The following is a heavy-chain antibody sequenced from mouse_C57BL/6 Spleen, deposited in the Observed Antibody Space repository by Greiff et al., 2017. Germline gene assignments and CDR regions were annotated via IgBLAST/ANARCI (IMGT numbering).Heavy chain of an antibody. Sequence: VQLQQPGAELVRPGSSVKLSCKASGYTFTSYWMDWVKQRPGQGLEWIGNIYPSDSETHYNQKFKDKATLTVDKSSSTAYMQLSSLTSEDSAVYYCASIYYDYDGRGFDYWGQGTTLTVSS. CDR2: IYPSDSET. D-gene: IGHD2-4*01. V-gene: IGHV1-61*01. J-gene: IGHJ2*01. CDR3: ASIYYDYDGRGFDY. CDR1: GYTFTSYW.